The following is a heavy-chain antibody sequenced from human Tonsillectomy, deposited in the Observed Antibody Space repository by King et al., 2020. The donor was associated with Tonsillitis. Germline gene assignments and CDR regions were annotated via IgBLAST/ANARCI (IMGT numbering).Heavy chain of an antibody. V-gene: IGHV3-48*03. D-gene: IGHD5-24*01. CDR1: GVTFSSYE. CDR3: AREDGDADAFDI. Sequence: VQLVESGGGLVKPGGSLRLSCAASGVTFSSYEINCVRQAPGKGLEWGSFISSSGRTIYYGDSVKGRFTISRDNAKNSLYLQMNTLRAEDTAIYYCAREDGDADAFDIWGQGTMVTVSS. CDR2: ISSSGRTI. J-gene: IGHJ3*02.